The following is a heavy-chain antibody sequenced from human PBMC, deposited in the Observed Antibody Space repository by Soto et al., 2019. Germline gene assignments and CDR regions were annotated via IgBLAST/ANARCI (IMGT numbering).Heavy chain of an antibody. J-gene: IGHJ3*02. CDR3: ARGDCSGGSCYPNDAFDI. D-gene: IGHD2-15*01. Sequence: GGSLRLSCAASGFTFSSYSMNWVRQAPGKGLEWVSYISSSSSTIYYADSVKGRFTISRDNAKNSLYLQMNSLRAEDTAVYYCARGDCSGGSCYPNDAFDIWGQGTMVTVSS. CDR1: GFTFSSYS. CDR2: ISSSSSTI. V-gene: IGHV3-48*01.